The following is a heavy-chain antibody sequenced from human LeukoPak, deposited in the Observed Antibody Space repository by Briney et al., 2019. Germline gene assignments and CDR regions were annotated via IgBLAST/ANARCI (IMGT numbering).Heavy chain of an antibody. D-gene: IGHD3-22*01. CDR3: ARPLHYYYSIDAWYFDL. CDR2: IFGGGDDT. Sequence: GGSLRLSCAASGFSFSSYTMGWVRQAPGKGLQWVSAIFGGGDDTFYADSVKGRFTVSRDNSKNTLYLQMNSLTPDDTAVYYCARPLHYYYSIDAWYFDLWGRGTLVTVSS. CDR1: GFSFSSYT. J-gene: IGHJ2*01. V-gene: IGHV3-23*01.